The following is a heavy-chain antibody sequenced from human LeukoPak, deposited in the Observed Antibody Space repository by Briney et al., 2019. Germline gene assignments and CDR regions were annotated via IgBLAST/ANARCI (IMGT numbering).Heavy chain of an antibody. CDR3: AGHNCSRTTCYTGGFDY. CDR2: ISGSGGST. CDR1: GFTFSSYA. J-gene: IGHJ4*02. D-gene: IGHD2-2*02. V-gene: IGHV3-23*01. Sequence: GGSLRLSCAASGFTFSSYAMTWVRQAPGKGLEWVSVISGSGGSTYYADSVKGRFTISRDNSRDTLYLEMNSLRAEDTAVYYCAGHNCSRTTCYTGGFDYWGQGTLVTVSS.